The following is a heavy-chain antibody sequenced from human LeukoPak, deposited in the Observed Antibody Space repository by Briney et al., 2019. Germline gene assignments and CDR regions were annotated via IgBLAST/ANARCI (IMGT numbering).Heavy chain of an antibody. J-gene: IGHJ6*03. D-gene: IGHD6-13*01. V-gene: IGHV3-30*02. Sequence: GGSLRLSCAASGFTFSSYGMHWVRQAPGKGLEWVAFIRYDGSNKYYADSVKGRFTISRDNSKNTLYLQMNSLRAEDTAVYYCAKKAAGTYYYYYYMDVWGKGTTVTVSS. CDR2: IRYDGSNK. CDR3: AKKAAGTYYYYYYMDV. CDR1: GFTFSSYG.